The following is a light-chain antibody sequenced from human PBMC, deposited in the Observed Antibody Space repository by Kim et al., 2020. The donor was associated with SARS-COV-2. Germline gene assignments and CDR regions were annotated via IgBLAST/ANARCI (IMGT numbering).Light chain of an antibody. V-gene: IGKV3-15*01. Sequence: SPGERDTLSCRASQTIKNRLVWYQHKPGQAPRLLIYDATTRATGIPARFIGSGSETDFTLTISNLQSEDFAVYYCQQSNNWPPLTFGQGTKVDIK. CDR3: QQSNNWPPLT. J-gene: IGKJ1*01. CDR2: DAT. CDR1: QTIKNR.